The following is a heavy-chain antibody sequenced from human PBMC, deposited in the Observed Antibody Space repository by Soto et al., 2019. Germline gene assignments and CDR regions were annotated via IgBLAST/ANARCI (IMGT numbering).Heavy chain of an antibody. D-gene: IGHD6-19*01. Sequence: GSLRLSCAASGFSFSDHYMSWIRQAPGKGLEWISYISNSGSFIYYADSVKGRFTISRDNAKNSLSLQMTSLRADDTAVYYCARDKYSNGWHPFDYWGQGTLVTVSS. CDR3: ARDKYSNGWHPFDY. CDR1: GFSFSDHY. V-gene: IGHV3-11*01. CDR2: ISNSGSFI. J-gene: IGHJ4*02.